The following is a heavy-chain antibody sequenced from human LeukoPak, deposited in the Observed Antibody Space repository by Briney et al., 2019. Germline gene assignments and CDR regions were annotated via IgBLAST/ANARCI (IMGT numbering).Heavy chain of an antibody. J-gene: IGHJ4*02. CDR3: ATDSLATAYFDY. D-gene: IGHD1-26*01. V-gene: IGHV4-34*01. CDR2: INHSGST. CDR1: GGSFSGYY. Sequence: SETLSLTCAVYGGSFSGYYWSWIRQPPGKGLEWIGEINHSGSTNYNPSLKSRVTISVDTSKNQFFLKLSSVTAADTAVYYCATDSLATAYFDYWGQGTLVTVSS.